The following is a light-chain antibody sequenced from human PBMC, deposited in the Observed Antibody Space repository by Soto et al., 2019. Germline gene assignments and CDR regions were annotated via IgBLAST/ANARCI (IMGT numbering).Light chain of an antibody. J-gene: IGLJ3*02. CDR3: SSYTTCSTRV. Sequence: QSALTQPASVSGSPGQSITISCTGTSSDVGGYKFVSWYQQHPGKAPKLMIYEVSNRPSGVSNRFSGSKSGNTASLTISRLQAEDEADYYCSSYTTCSTRVFGGGTKLTVL. CDR1: SSDVGGYKF. CDR2: EVS. V-gene: IGLV2-14*01.